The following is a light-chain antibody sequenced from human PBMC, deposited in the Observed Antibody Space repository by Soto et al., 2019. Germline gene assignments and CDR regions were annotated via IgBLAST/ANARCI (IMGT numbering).Light chain of an antibody. Sequence: QSVPTQPPSVSGAPVQRVTISCTGSSSNIGAGYGVNWYQHLPGTAPKLLIYGNNNRPSGVPDRFSASKSGPSASLAITGLQADDEADYYCQSYDSSLSAPYVFGTGTKVTV. CDR3: QSYDSSLSAPYV. CDR1: SSNIGAGYG. J-gene: IGLJ1*01. V-gene: IGLV1-40*01. CDR2: GNN.